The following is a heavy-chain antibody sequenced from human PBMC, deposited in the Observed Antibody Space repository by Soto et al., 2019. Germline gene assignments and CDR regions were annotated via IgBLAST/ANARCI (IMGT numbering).Heavy chain of an antibody. J-gene: IGHJ4*02. D-gene: IGHD3-22*01. CDR3: AGQSHANYDSSGYYPY. CDR1: GGSISSYY. CDR2: IYYSGNT. V-gene: IGHV4-59*01. Sequence: PSETLSLTCTFSGGSISSYYWSLIRQSPGKGLEWIGYIYYSGNTKYNPSLKSRVTISIDTSKNQFSLNLSSVTAADTAVYYCAGQSHANYDSSGYYPYWGQGTLVTVSS.